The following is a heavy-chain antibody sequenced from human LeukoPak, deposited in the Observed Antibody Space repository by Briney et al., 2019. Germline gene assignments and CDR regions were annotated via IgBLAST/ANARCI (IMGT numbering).Heavy chain of an antibody. CDR1: GGSISSDSYY. Sequence: SETLSLTCTVSGGSISSDSYYWAWIRQPPGKGLEWIASIYYSGSTYYNPSLKSRVTISVDTSRNQFSLKLSSVTAADTAVYYCAGFDYYGSGSFDYWGQGTLVTVSS. CDR2: IYYSGST. D-gene: IGHD3-10*01. V-gene: IGHV4-39*07. J-gene: IGHJ4*02. CDR3: AGFDYYGSGSFDY.